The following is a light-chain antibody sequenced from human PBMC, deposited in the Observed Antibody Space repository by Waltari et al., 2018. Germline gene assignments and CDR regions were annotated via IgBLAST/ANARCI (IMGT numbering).Light chain of an antibody. J-gene: IGKJ4*01. CDR2: RTS. V-gene: IGKV1-5*03. CDR1: QDITTS. CDR3: QQFHSYPVT. Sequence: DIQMTQSPSTLSASVGDRVTITCRASQDITTSLAWYQQKPGKAPKVLIYRTSNLKSGVSSRFSGSGSGTEFTLTINSLQPEDFATYYCQQFHSYPVTLGGGTKVEIK.